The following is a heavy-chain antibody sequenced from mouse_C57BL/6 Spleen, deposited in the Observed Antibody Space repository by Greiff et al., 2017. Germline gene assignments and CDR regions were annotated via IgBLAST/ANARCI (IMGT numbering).Heavy chain of an antibody. Sequence: EVHLVESGGDLVKPGGSLKLSCAASGFTFSSYGMSWVRQTPDKRLEWVATISSGGSYTDYPDSVKGRFTISRDNAKNTLYLQMSSLKSEDTAMYYYARRGYSNYFDDWGQGTTLTVSS. J-gene: IGHJ2*01. CDR1: GFTFSSYG. V-gene: IGHV5-6*01. CDR2: ISSGGSYT. D-gene: IGHD2-5*01. CDR3: ARRGYSNYFDD.